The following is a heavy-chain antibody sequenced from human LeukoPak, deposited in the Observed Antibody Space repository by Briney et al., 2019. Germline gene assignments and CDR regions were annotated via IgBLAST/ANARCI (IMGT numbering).Heavy chain of an antibody. CDR3: ARDRTVYAKQDLDY. V-gene: IGHV3-30*03. CDR1: GFTFSSYG. J-gene: IGHJ4*02. D-gene: IGHD2-8*01. Sequence: GGSLRLSCAASGFTFSSYGMHWVRQAPGKGLEWVAVISYDGSNKYYADSVKGRFTISRDNSKNTLYLQMNSLRAEDTAVYYCARDRTVYAKQDLDYWGQGALVTVSS. CDR2: ISYDGSNK.